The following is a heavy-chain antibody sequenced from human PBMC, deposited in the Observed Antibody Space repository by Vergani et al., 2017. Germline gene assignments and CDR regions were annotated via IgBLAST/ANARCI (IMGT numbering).Heavy chain of an antibody. J-gene: IGHJ6*02. CDR2: IDWDDEK. V-gene: IGHV2-70*15. CDR3: AHPSDYYYYYGMDV. CDR1: GFSLSTSGMC. Sequence: QVTLRESGPALVKPTQTLTLTCTFSGFSLSTSGMCVSWIRQPPGKALEWLARIDWDDEKYYSTSLKTRLTISKDTSKNQVVLTMTNMDPVDTATYYCAHPSDYYYYYGMDVWGQGTTVTVSS.